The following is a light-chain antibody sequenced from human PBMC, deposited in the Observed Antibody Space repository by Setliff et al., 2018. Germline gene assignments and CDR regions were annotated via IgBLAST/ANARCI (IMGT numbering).Light chain of an antibody. CDR3: CSFTGHSYD. J-gene: IGLJ1*01. Sequence: QSALTQPASVSGSPGQSITISCTGTSSDVGGYNYVSWYQQHPGKAPKLMIYDVSNRPSGVSNRFSGSKSGNTASLTISGLQAEDEADYYCCSFTGHSYDFGTGTKVTVL. V-gene: IGLV2-14*03. CDR1: SSDVGGYNY. CDR2: DVS.